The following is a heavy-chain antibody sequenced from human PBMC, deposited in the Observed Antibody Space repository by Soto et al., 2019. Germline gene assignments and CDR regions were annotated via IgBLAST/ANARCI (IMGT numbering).Heavy chain of an antibody. Sequence: QVQLQESGPGLVKPSQTLSLTCTVSGGSISSGGYCWSWIRQHPGKGLEWIGYIYYIGSTYYNPSVKKRTTTSVDTSKSQCSLKPSSVTAADAAVYYCAREPLTWGQGTLVTVSS. CDR3: AREPLT. V-gene: IGHV4-31*03. J-gene: IGHJ5*02. CDR1: GGSISSGGYC. CDR2: IYYIGST.